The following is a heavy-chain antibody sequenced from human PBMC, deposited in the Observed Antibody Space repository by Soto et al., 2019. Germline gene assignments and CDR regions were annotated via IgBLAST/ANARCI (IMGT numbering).Heavy chain of an antibody. D-gene: IGHD5-12*01. J-gene: IGHJ4*02. V-gene: IGHV1-69*01. Sequence: QVQLLQSGAEVKRPGSSVKVSCEASGGSFSSLGFTWVRQAPRQVLEWMGGIIPISGRTTFAQKFQGRVTITADESTRATYMELTTLTSADTAMYYCATRGTQGRWLEFADYWGQGTLVTVSS. CDR2: IIPISGRT. CDR1: GGSFSSLG. CDR3: ATRGTQGRWLEFADY.